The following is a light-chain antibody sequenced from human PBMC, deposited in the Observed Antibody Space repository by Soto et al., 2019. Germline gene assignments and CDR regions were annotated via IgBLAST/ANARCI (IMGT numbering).Light chain of an antibody. V-gene: IGLV2-14*03. CDR3: SSYTSSSTVI. CDR1: SSDVGGYNY. CDR2: YVS. J-gene: IGLJ2*01. Sequence: QSALTQPASVSGSPGQSITISCTGTSSDVGGYNYVSWYQHHPGKAPKLIIYYVSNRPSGVSNRFSGSKSGNTASLTISGLQAEDETGYYCSSYTSSSTVIFGGGTQLTVL.